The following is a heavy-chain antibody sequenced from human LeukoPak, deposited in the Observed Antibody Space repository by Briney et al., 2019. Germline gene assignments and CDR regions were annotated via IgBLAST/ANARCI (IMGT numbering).Heavy chain of an antibody. V-gene: IGHV4-39*01. D-gene: IGHD3-10*01. CDR3: ARHPDMPRGLLIHSEFDL. CDR1: GGSISDTSFY. Sequence: PSETPSLACSVSGGSISDTSFYWGWVRQPPGKGLEWIGTIYYSGNTYYNPSLKSRVTISIDTSKNQFSLKLRSLTAADTAVYYCARHPDMPRGLLIHSEFDLWGQGTLLTVSS. J-gene: IGHJ5*02. CDR2: IYYSGNT.